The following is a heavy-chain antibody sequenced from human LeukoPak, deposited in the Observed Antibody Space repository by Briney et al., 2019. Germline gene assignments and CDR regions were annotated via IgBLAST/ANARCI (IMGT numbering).Heavy chain of an antibody. D-gene: IGHD4-23*01. CDR2: IYYSGST. CDR1: GGSISSYY. V-gene: IGHV4-59*01. J-gene: IGHJ4*02. CDR3: ARGAVVTRADY. Sequence: SETLSLTCTVSGGSISSYYWSWIRQPPGKGLEWIGYIYYSGSTNYNPSLKSRVTISVHTSKNQFSLKLSSVTAADTAVYYCARGAVVTRADYWGQGTLVTVSS.